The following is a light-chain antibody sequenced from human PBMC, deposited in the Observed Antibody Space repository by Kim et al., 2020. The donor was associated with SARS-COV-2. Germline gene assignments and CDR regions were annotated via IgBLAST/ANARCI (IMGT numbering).Light chain of an antibody. CDR2: SAS. Sequence: ASVGDRGTITCRASQGIRNDLTWYQQKPGQAPKRLIYSASTLQTGVPSRFSGSGSGTEFTLTISNVQPEDFATYYCLQYTSHVLSFGGGTKVDIK. V-gene: IGKV1-17*02. CDR3: LQYTSHVLS. J-gene: IGKJ4*01. CDR1: QGIRND.